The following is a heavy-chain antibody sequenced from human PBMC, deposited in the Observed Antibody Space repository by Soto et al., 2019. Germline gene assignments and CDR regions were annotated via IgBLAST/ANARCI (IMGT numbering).Heavy chain of an antibody. J-gene: IGHJ4*02. CDR1: GGSISSSSNH. Sequence: SETLSLTCTVSGGSISSSSNHWGWIRQPPGKGLEWIGNKSRVTISVDTSKNQFSLRLTSVTAADTAVYYCATHPPYGPLDHWGQGTLVTVS. V-gene: IGHV4-39*01. CDR3: ATHPPYGPLDH. D-gene: IGHD4-17*01.